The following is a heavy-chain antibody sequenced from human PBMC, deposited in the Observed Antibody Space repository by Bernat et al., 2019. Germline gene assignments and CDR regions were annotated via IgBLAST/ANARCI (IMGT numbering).Heavy chain of an antibody. CDR1: GYSISSGYY. CDR3: ARGTYYDFWGGDPPGWFDP. CDR2: IYHSGST. V-gene: IGHV4-38-2*01. D-gene: IGHD3-3*01. J-gene: IGHJ5*02. Sequence: QVQLQESGPGLVKPSETLSLTCAVSGYSISSGYYWGWIRQPPGKGLEWIGSIYHSGSTYYNPSLKSRVTISVDTSKNQFSLKLSSVTAADTAVYYCARGTYYDFWGGDPPGWFDPWGQGTLVTVSS.